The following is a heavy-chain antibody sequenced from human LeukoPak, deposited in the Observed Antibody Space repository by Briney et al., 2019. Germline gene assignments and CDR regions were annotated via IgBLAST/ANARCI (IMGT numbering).Heavy chain of an antibody. V-gene: IGHV4-30-4*01. J-gene: IGHJ3*02. CDR3: ARVYNVLGAFDI. D-gene: IGHD3-10*01. Sequence: SQTLSLTCTVSGGSISSGDYYWSWIRQPPGKGLEWIGYIYYSGSTYYNPSLKSRVTISVDTSKNQFSLKLSSMTAADTAVYYCARVYNVLGAFDIWGQGTMVTVSS. CDR2: IYYSGST. CDR1: GGSISSGDYY.